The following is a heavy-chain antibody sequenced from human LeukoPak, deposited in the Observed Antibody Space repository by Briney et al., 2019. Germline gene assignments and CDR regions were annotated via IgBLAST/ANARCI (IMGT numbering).Heavy chain of an antibody. Sequence: PGGSLRLSCAASGFTFSSYAMSWVRQAPGKGLEWVSAISGSGGSTYYADSVKGRFTISRDNSKNTLHLQMNSLRAEDTAVYYCAKDVLDYGSGSWILTNAFDIWGQGTMVTVSS. CDR3: AKDVLDYGSGSWILTNAFDI. CDR1: GFTFSSYA. D-gene: IGHD3-10*01. J-gene: IGHJ3*02. V-gene: IGHV3-23*01. CDR2: ISGSGGST.